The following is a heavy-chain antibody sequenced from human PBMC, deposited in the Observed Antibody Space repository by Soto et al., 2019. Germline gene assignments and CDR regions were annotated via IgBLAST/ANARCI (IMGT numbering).Heavy chain of an antibody. D-gene: IGHD6-13*01. V-gene: IGHV3-73*01. CDR1: GFTFSCSS. J-gene: IGHJ6*02. Sequence: PGGSLILSCAASGFTFSCSSMHWVRQASGKGLEWVGRIRSKANSYATAYAASVKGRFTISRDDSKNTAYLQMNSLKTEDTAVYYCTRFSSWSYYYYGMDVWGQGTTVTVS. CDR2: IRSKANSYAT. CDR3: TRFSSWSYYYYGMDV.